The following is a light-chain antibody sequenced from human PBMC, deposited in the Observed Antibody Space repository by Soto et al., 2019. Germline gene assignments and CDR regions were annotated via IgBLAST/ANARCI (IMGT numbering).Light chain of an antibody. J-gene: IGKJ5*01. Sequence: TQITQCPSSLSASVGASVPISFRASQSISAYLNWYQQKPGKAPKLLIFGASSLQSGVPSRFSGSGSGTDFTLTITSLQPEDSATYYCQQSHSTPVTFGQGTRLEIK. CDR1: QSISAY. V-gene: IGKV1-39*01. CDR2: GAS. CDR3: QQSHSTPVT.